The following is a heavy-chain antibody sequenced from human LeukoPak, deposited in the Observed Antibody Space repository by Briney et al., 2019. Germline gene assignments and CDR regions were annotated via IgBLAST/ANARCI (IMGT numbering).Heavy chain of an antibody. V-gene: IGHV4-59*01. CDR1: GGSISSYY. J-gene: IGHJ4*02. CDR2: IYYSGST. CDR3: ARGTVQMGMGERYFDN. Sequence: SETLSLTCTVSGGSISSYYWSWIRQPPGKGLEWIGYIYYSGSTNYNPSLKSRVTISVDTSKNQFSLKLSSVTAADTAVYYCARGTVQMGMGERYFDNWGQGTLVTVSS. D-gene: IGHD1-1*01.